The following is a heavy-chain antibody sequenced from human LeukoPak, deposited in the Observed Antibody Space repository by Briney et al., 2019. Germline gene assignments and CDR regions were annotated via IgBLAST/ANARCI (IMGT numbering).Heavy chain of an antibody. CDR2: ISGDGGST. J-gene: IGHJ4*02. CDR1: VFIFEKYA. Sequence: GGSLRLSCAAPVFIFEKYAIHWVPQAPGEGVEWFSHISGDGGSTFYADSVRGRFTISRDNTRKSLSLQMSSLRSEDTALYYCARESETSGWYDYWGQGTLVTVSS. CDR3: ARESETSGWYDY. V-gene: IGHV3-43*02. D-gene: IGHD6-19*01.